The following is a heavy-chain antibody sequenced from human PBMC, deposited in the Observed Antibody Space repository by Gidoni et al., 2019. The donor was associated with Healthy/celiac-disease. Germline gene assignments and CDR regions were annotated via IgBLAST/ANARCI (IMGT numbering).Heavy chain of an antibody. J-gene: IGHJ5*02. CDR2: IRSKADGGTT. V-gene: IGHV3-49*03. D-gene: IGHD1-26*01. CDR3: ARDQGLGWELLGWFDP. Sequence: EVQLVESGGGLVQPGRSLRLSCTASGFTFGAYAMRWFRQAPGKGLEWVGFIRSKADGGTTEYAASVKGRFTISRDDSKSIAYLQMNSLKTEDTAVYYCARDQGLGWELLGWFDPWGQGTLVTVSS. CDR1: GFTFGAYA.